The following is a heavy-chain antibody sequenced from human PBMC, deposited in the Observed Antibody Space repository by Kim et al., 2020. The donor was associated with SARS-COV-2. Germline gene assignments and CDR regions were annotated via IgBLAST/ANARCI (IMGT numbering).Heavy chain of an antibody. J-gene: IGHJ3*02. CDR2: ISSSSSYI. CDR3: ARDRVDSGNWDYAFDI. D-gene: IGHD2-21*01. Sequence: GGSLRLSCAASGFTFSSYSMNWVRQAPGKGLEWVSSISSSSSYIYYADSVKGRFTISRDNAKNSLYLQMNSLRAEDTAVYYCARDRVDSGNWDYAFDIWGQGTMVTVSS. V-gene: IGHV3-21*01. CDR1: GFTFSSYS.